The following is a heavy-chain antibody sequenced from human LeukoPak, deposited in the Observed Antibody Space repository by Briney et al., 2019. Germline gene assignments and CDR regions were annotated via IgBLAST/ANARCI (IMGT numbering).Heavy chain of an antibody. CDR3: ARVGCSSTSCYGDY. J-gene: IGHJ4*02. D-gene: IGHD2-2*01. CDR1: GYTFTSYD. V-gene: IGHV1-8*01. CDR2: MNPNSGNT. Sequence: GASVKVSFKASGYTFTSYDINWVRQATGQGLEWMGWMNPNSGNTGYAQKFQGRVTMTRNTSISTAYMELSSLGSEDTAVYYCARVGCSSTSCYGDYWGQGTLVTVSS.